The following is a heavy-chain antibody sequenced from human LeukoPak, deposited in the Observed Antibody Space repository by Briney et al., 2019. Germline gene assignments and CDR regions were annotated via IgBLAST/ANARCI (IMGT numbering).Heavy chain of an antibody. D-gene: IGHD1-26*01. CDR3: NSGSYHYHGVDV. CDR2: ISSGGTTI. J-gene: IGHJ6*02. Sequence: GGSLRLSCAASGFRFRDYYVTWIRQAPGKGLEWVSYISSGGTTIYYADSVKGRFTISRDDARNSLYLQMNSLRSEDTAVYYCNSGSYHYHGVDVWGQGTTVTVSS. CDR1: GFRFRDYY. V-gene: IGHV3-11*01.